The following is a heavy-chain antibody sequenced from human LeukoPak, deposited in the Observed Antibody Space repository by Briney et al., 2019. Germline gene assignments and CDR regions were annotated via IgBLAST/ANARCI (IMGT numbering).Heavy chain of an antibody. CDR1: GGSISSYF. J-gene: IGHJ5*02. D-gene: IGHD2-2*01. CDR3: ARDLEETDCSSTSCYYGGFDP. CDR2: IYYSGST. Sequence: SETLSLTCTVSGGSISSYFWGWIRQPPGKGLEWIGSIYYSGSTHYNPSLKSRVTMSVDTSKNQFSLKLSSVTAADTAVYYCARDLEETDCSSTSCYYGGFDPWGQGTLVTVSS. V-gene: IGHV4-39*07.